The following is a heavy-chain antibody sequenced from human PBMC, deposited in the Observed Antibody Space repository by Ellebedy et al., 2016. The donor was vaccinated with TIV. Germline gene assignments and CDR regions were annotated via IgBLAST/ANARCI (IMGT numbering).Heavy chain of an antibody. V-gene: IGHV1-8*01. D-gene: IGHD2-21*02. CDR3: ARGRCGGACFSGGYYHYYMDV. CDR2: MNSNSGDT. CDR1: GFTFTDYD. J-gene: IGHJ6*03. Sequence: AASVKVSCKASGFTFTDYDVNWVRQAPGQGLEWMGWMNSNSGDTGFAQKFQGRVSLTRDTSISTAFMEVSSLTSEDTAMYYCARGRCGGACFSGGYYHYYMDVWGEGTAVTVSS.